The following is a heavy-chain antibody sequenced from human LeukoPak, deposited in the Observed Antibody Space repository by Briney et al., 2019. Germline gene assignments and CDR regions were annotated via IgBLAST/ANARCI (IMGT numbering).Heavy chain of an antibody. CDR2: IYHSGST. J-gene: IGHJ4*02. Sequence: SETLSLTCTVSGGSISSGSYYWGWIRQPPGKGLEWIGSIYHSGSTYYNPSLKSRVTISVDTSKNQFSLKLSSVTAADTAVYYCARDTAAATGFDYWGQGTLVTVSS. CDR3: ARDTAAATGFDY. CDR1: GGSISSGSYY. D-gene: IGHD6-13*01. V-gene: IGHV4-39*07.